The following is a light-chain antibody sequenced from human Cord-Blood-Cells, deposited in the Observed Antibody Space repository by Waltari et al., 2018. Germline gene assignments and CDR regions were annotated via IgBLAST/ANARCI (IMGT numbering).Light chain of an antibody. CDR1: QSISSY. J-gene: IGKJ4*01. Sequence: IQMTQSQSSLSASVGDRVTITSRASQSISSYLNWYQQKPGKAPKLLIYAASSLQSGVPSRFSGSGSGTDFTLTISSLQPEDFATYYCQQSYSTPPALTFGGGTKVEIK. CDR2: AAS. CDR3: QQSYSTPPALT. V-gene: IGKV1-39*01.